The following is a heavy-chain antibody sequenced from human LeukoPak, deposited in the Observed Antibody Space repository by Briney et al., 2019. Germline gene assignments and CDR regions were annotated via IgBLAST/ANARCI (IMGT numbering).Heavy chain of an antibody. J-gene: IGHJ4*02. Sequence: GGSLRLSCAASGFTFSSYSMFWVRQAPGKGLEWVSSISSSSSTLIYYADSVKGRFTISRDNAKNSLYLQMNSLRAEDTAMYFCVRGVISVALVDYWGQGTLVTVSS. D-gene: IGHD6-19*01. CDR1: GFTFSSYS. CDR3: VRGVISVALVDY. CDR2: ISSSSSTLI. V-gene: IGHV3-21*01.